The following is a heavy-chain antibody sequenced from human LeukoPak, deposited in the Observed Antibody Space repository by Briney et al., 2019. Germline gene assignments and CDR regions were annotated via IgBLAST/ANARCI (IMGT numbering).Heavy chain of an antibody. CDR2: ISSSSSTI. CDR1: GFTFSSYS. V-gene: IGHV3-48*01. CDR3: ARGSRVWFGELLFDD. J-gene: IGHJ4*02. D-gene: IGHD3-10*01. Sequence: GGSLRLSCAAAGFTFSSYSMNWVRQAPGKGLEWISYISSSSSTIYYTDSVKGRFTISRDNAKNTLYLQMNSLRAEDTAVYYYARGSRVWFGELLFDDWGQGTLVTVSS.